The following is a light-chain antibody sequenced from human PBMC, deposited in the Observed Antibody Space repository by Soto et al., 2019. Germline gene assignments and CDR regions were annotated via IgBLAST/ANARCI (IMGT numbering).Light chain of an antibody. CDR2: AAS. CDR3: QKYNSVPLT. CDR1: QGISNY. V-gene: IGKV1-27*01. Sequence: DIPMTQSPSSLFASVGDRVTITCRASQGISNYLAWYQQKPGKVPKLLIYAASTLQSGVPSRFSGSGSGTDFTLAISNLQPEDVAIYYCQKYNSVPLTFGGGTKVEIK. J-gene: IGKJ4*01.